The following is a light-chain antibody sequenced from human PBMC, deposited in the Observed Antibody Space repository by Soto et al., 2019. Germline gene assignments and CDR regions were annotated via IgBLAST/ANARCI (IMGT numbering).Light chain of an antibody. J-gene: IGLJ1*01. CDR2: EVS. Sequence: QSALTQPASVSGSPGQSITISCTGTSSDVGSYNLVSWYQQHPGKAPKVMIYEVSKRPSGVSNRFSGSKSGNTASLTISGLQAEDEADYYCWSYGGSYVFGPGTKLTVL. V-gene: IGLV2-23*02. CDR3: WSYGGSYV. CDR1: SSDVGSYNL.